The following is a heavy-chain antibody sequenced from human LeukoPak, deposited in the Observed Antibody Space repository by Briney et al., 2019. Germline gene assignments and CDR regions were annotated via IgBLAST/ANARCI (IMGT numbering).Heavy chain of an antibody. CDR1: GFTFSSYY. D-gene: IGHD3-3*01. CDR3: AKDPHGEWLLSVYFDY. Sequence: GGSQRLSCVASGFTFSSYYMSWVRQAPGRGLEWVANIKEDGSERYYVDSMKGRFTISRDNAKNSLYLQMNSLRAEDTAVYYCAKDPHGEWLLSVYFDYWGQGTLVTVSS. J-gene: IGHJ4*02. V-gene: IGHV3-7*03. CDR2: IKEDGSER.